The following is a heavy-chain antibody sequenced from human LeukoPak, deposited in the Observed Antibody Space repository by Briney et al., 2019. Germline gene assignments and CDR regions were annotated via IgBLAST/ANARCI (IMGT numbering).Heavy chain of an antibody. CDR1: GFTFSSYW. J-gene: IGHJ6*04. CDR3: ASSGSYGYGMDV. D-gene: IGHD3-10*01. CDR2: IKQDGSEK. V-gene: IGHV3-7*03. Sequence: PGGSLRLSCAVSGFTFSSYWMTWVRQAPGKGLEWVANIKQDGSEKYYVDSVMGLFILSRDNAKNSLYLQMNSLRAEDTAVYYCASSGSYGYGMDVWGKGTTVSVSS.